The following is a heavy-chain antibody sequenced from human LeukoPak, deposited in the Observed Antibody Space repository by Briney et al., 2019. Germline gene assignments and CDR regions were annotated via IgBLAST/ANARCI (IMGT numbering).Heavy chain of an antibody. D-gene: IGHD5-24*01. CDR2: IYHSGST. Sequence: SSETLSLTCAVSGGSISSGGYSWSWIRQPPGKGLEWIGYIYHSGSTYYNPSLKSRVTISVDRSKNQFSLKLSSVTAADTAVYYCARGDGLTMDAFDIWGQGTMVTVSS. CDR3: ARGDGLTMDAFDI. CDR1: GGSISSGGYS. J-gene: IGHJ3*02. V-gene: IGHV4-30-2*01.